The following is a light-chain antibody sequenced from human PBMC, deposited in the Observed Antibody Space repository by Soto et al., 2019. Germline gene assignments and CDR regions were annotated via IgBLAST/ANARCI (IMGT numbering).Light chain of an antibody. CDR1: QSVLYSSNNKNY. CDR3: QQYYSTPPYT. V-gene: IGKV4-1*01. Sequence: DIVMTQSPDSLAVSLGERATINCKSSQSVLYSSNNKNYLAWYQQKPGQPPKLLIYWASTLESGVPDRFSDSGSGTDFTLTISSGQAQDVALFYCQQYYSTPPYTFGGGPNLDIK. CDR2: WAS. J-gene: IGKJ2*01.